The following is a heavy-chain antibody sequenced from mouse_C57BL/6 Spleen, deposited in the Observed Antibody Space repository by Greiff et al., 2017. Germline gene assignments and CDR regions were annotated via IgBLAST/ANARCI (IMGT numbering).Heavy chain of an antibody. J-gene: IGHJ4*01. CDR1: GFTFSSSA. Sequence: HLVESGEGLVKPGGSLQLSCAASGFTFSSSAMSWVRQTPEKRLEWVAYISSGGDYIYYAETVKGRFTISIDNARNTLYLQMSSLKSEDTAMYYCTRDWYGSSYYAMDYWGQGTSVTVAS. D-gene: IGHD2-10*02. CDR2: ISSGGDYI. V-gene: IGHV5-9-1*02. CDR3: TRDWYGSSYYAMDY.